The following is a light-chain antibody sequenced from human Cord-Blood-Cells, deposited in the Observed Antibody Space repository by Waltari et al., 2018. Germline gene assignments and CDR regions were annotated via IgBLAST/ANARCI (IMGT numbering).Light chain of an antibody. Sequence: DIQMTQSPSSLSASVGDRVTITCQARQDISNYLNWYQQKPGKAPKLLIYDASNLETGVPSRLSGSGSGTDFTFTISSLQPEDIATYYCQQYDNLPFTFGPGTKVDIK. CDR3: QQYDNLPFT. CDR2: DAS. J-gene: IGKJ3*01. CDR1: QDISNY. V-gene: IGKV1-33*01.